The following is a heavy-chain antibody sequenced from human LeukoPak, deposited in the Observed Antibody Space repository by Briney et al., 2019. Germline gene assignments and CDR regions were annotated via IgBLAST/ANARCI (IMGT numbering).Heavy chain of an antibody. CDR3: ASNIAVVVAAPSDAFDI. V-gene: IGHV4-59*08. CDR1: GGSISSYY. D-gene: IGHD2-15*01. J-gene: IGHJ3*02. Sequence: PSGTLSLTCTVSGGSISSYYWSWIRQPPGKGLEWIGYIYYSGSTNYNPSLKSRVTISVDTSKNQFSLKLSSVTAADTAVYYCASNIAVVVAAPSDAFDIWGQGTMVTVSS. CDR2: IYYSGST.